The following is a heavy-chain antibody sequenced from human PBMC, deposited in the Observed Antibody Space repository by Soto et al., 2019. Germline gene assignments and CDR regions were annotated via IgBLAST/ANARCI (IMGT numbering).Heavy chain of an antibody. D-gene: IGHD3-10*01. J-gene: IGHJ4*02. CDR1: GFTFSSYG. CDR3: SGGKRGGRVCL. Sequence: QVQLVESGGGVVQPGRSLRLSCAASGFTFSSYGMHWVRQAPGKGLEWVAVIWYDGSNKYYADSVKGRFTISRDNSKNTPYLPMNRPRGREKAVFFRSGGKRGGRVCLWGQGTLVTGSP. V-gene: IGHV3-33*01. CDR2: IWYDGSNK.